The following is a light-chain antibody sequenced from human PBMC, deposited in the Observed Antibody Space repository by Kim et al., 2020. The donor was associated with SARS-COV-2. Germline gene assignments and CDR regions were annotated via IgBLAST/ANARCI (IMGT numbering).Light chain of an antibody. Sequence: SVSPRQTASITCSGDKLGDKYACWYQQKPGQSPVLVIYQDSKRPSGIPERFSGSNSGNTATLTISGTQAMDEADYYCQAWDSSTYVFGTGTKVTVL. CDR2: QDS. J-gene: IGLJ1*01. CDR1: KLGDKY. CDR3: QAWDSSTYV. V-gene: IGLV3-1*01.